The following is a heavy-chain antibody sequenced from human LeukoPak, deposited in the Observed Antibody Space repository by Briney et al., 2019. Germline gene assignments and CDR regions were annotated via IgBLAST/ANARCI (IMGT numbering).Heavy chain of an antibody. CDR2: ISGSGDNT. CDR3: AKMNAHPLPKYYMDV. Sequence: GGSRRLSCAASGFTFSGFAMSWVRRTPGKGLEWVSGISGSGDNTLYADSVKGRFTISRDNSKNTPYLEMNSLRAEDTAIYYCAKMNAHPLPKYYMDVWGQGTTVTVSS. CDR1: GFTFSGFA. V-gene: IGHV3-23*01. J-gene: IGHJ6*01. D-gene: IGHD1-26*01.